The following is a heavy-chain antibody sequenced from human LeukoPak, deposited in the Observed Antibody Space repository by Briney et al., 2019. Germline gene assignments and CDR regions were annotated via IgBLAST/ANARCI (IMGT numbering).Heavy chain of an antibody. D-gene: IGHD4-17*01. CDR1: GGSFSGYY. CDR3: ARGHYGDFGWFDP. V-gene: IGHV4-34*01. Sequence: PSETLSLTCAVYGGSFSGYYWSWIRQPPGKGLEWIGEINHSGSTNYNPSLKSRVTISVDTSKNQFSLKLSSVTAADTAVYYCARGHYGDFGWFDPWGQGTLVTVSS. CDR2: INHSGST. J-gene: IGHJ5*02.